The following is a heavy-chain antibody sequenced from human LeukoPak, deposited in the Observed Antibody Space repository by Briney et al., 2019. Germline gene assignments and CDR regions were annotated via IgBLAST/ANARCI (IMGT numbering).Heavy chain of an antibody. D-gene: IGHD4-17*01. CDR2: MHTSGGT. J-gene: IGHJ4*02. CDR3: AKEVTTVTTGYFDY. V-gene: IGHV4-61*02. Sequence: SETLSLTCTVSGDSISSGSYYWSWIRQPAGKGLEWIGRMHTSGGTDYNPSLKSRVTISVGKSKNQFSLKLSSVTAADTAVYYCAKEVTTVTTGYFDYWGQGTLVTVSS. CDR1: GDSISSGSYY.